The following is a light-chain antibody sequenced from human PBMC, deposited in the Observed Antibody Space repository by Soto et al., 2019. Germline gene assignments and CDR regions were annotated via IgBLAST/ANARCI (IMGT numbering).Light chain of an antibody. CDR1: QSISSW. CDR3: QQYKTYWS. Sequence: DIQMTQSPSTLSASVGDRITITCRASQSISSWLAWYQQKSGKAPKVLIYKASSLESGVPSRFSGSGSGTEFTLTISSLKPDDFATYYCQQYKTYWSFGQGTKVEIK. CDR2: KAS. J-gene: IGKJ1*01. V-gene: IGKV1-5*03.